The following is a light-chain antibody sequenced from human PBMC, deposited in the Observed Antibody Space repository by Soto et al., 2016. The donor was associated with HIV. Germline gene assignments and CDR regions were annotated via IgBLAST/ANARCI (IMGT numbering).Light chain of an antibody. V-gene: IGKV1-5*03. CDR3: QQYATYPNT. Sequence: DIRMTQSPSTLSASLGDRVTITCRASQSINKWLAWYQQKPGKAPNLLIYKASTSQSGVPSTFSGSGSGTEFTLIISSLQPDDFATYYCQQYATYPNTFGQGTKLEIK. CDR1: QSINKW. CDR2: KAS. J-gene: IGKJ2*01.